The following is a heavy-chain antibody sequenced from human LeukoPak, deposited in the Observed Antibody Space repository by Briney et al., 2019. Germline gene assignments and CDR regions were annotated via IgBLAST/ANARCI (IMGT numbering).Heavy chain of an antibody. V-gene: IGHV4-59*01. CDR1: GGSISGYY. Sequence: SETLPLTCTVSGGSISGYYWSWIRQPPGKGLEWIGYISYSGNTNYNPSLKSRVTISVDTSKNQFSLKLSSVTAADTAVYYCARGASRGVTTFDYWGQGTLVTVSS. J-gene: IGHJ4*02. CDR3: ARGASRGVTTFDY. CDR2: ISYSGNT. D-gene: IGHD4-17*01.